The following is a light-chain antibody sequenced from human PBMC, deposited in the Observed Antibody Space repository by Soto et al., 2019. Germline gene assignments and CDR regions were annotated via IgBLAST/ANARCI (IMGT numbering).Light chain of an antibody. CDR1: STDVGSNNR. Sequence: QSVLTQPPSVSGSPGQSVTISCTGTSTDVGSNNRVSWYQQPPGTAPKLMIYEVTNRPSGVPDRFSGSKSGNTASLTISGLQADDEADYYCSSYTSSSGYVFGTGTKSPS. J-gene: IGLJ1*01. CDR2: EVT. V-gene: IGLV2-18*02. CDR3: SSYTSSSGYV.